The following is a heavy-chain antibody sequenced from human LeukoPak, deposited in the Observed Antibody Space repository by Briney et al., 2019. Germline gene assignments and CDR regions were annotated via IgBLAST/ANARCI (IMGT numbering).Heavy chain of an antibody. Sequence: SETLSLTCSVSGGSINSYYWSWIRQPPGKGLEWIGYIYYSGSTNYNPSLKSRVTISVDTSKNQFSLKLSSVTAADTAVYYCARVPYYYDSSGYYYYYMDVWGKGTTVTVSS. D-gene: IGHD3-22*01. CDR3: ARVPYYYDSSGYYYYYMDV. CDR1: GGSINSYY. V-gene: IGHV4-59*01. J-gene: IGHJ6*03. CDR2: IYYSGST.